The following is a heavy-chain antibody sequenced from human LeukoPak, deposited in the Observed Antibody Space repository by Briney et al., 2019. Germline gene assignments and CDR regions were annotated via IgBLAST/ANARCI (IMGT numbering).Heavy chain of an antibody. V-gene: IGHV4-59*08. J-gene: IGHJ3*02. CDR2: TYYTGGEI. CDR3: ARQPAATAAFDI. Sequence: PSETLSLTCTVSGGSINSYYWSWIRQPPGKGLEWIGYTYYTGGEINYNPSLKSRLTISVDTSKNQFSLMLTSVTAADTAIYYCARQPAATAAFDIWAQGTMVTVSS. D-gene: IGHD5-18*01. CDR1: GGSINSYY.